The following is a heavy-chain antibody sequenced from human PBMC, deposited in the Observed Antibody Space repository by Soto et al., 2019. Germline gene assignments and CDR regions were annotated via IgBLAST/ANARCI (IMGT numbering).Heavy chain of an antibody. CDR1: GLTVSNSY. J-gene: IGHJ4*02. Sequence: EVQLVESGGGLVQPWGSLRLSCAASGLTVSNSYMNWVRRAPGKGLEWVSIIYSGGTTYYADSVKGRFTISRDNSKNTLYLQMHSLRADDTAMYYCARDTTVTTPTYFASWGQGTLVSVSS. V-gene: IGHV3-66*01. CDR3: ARDTTVTTPTYFAS. CDR2: IYSGGTT. D-gene: IGHD4-17*01.